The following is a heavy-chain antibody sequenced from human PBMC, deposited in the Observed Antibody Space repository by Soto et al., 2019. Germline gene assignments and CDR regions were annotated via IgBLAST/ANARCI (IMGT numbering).Heavy chain of an antibody. D-gene: IGHD3-10*01. J-gene: IGHJ3*02. Sequence: PGGSLRLSCAASGFTFSSYAMHWVRQAPGKGLEWVAVISCDGSNNYYADSVKGRFTISRDNSKNTLYLQMNSLRAEDTAVYYCVRELAAYGPFDIWGPATMGTL. CDR3: VRELAAYGPFDI. CDR2: ISCDGSNN. V-gene: IGHV3-30-3*01. CDR1: GFTFSSYA.